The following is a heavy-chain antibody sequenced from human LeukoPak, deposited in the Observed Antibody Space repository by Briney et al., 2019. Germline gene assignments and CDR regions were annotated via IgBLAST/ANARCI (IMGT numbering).Heavy chain of an antibody. Sequence: PGGSLRLSCAASGFTFDDYAMPWVRQAPGKGLEWVSGINWNSGSIGYADSVKGRFTISRDNAKNSLYLQMNSLRAEDTAVYYCASGGIMITFGESFDYWGQGTLVTVSS. J-gene: IGHJ4*02. CDR2: INWNSGSI. CDR1: GFTFDDYA. D-gene: IGHD3-16*01. CDR3: ASGGIMITFGESFDY. V-gene: IGHV3-9*01.